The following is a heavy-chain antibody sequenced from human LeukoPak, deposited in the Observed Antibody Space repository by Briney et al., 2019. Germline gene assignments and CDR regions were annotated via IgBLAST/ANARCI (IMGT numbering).Heavy chain of an antibody. CDR3: ARGIGGGDYYYYYMDV. CDR2: INHSGST. Sequence: PSETLSLTCTVSGYSISNGYYWGWIRPPPGKGLEWVGEINHSGSTNYNPSLKSRVTISVDTSKNQFSLKLSSVTAADTAVYYCARGIGGGDYYYYYMDVWGKGTTVTVSS. CDR1: GYSISNGYY. J-gene: IGHJ6*03. V-gene: IGHV4-38-2*02.